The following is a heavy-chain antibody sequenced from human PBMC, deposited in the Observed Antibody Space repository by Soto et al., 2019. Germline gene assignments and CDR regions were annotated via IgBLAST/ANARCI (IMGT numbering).Heavy chain of an antibody. Sequence: SETLSLTCIVSARSISTNYWAWIRPPPGKGLEWIGYVYNSGSTNYNPSLKSRVTISEDTSKSQFSLKVNSMTAADTAVYYCARYRREAVAGYTLDNWGQGILVTVSS. CDR1: ARSISTNY. J-gene: IGHJ4*02. CDR3: ARYRREAVAGYTLDN. D-gene: IGHD6-13*01. V-gene: IGHV4-59*01. CDR2: VYNSGST.